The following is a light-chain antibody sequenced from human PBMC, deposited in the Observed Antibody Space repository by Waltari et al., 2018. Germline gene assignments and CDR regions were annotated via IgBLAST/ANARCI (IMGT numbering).Light chain of an antibody. Sequence: DIQMTQSPSTLAASVGDRVTITCRASQSISSWVALYQQKPGNAPKLLIYKASSVESGVPSRFSGSGSETEFTLTISSLQPDDFATYYCQQYNSYPYTFGQGTKLEIK. CDR2: KAS. CDR3: QQYNSYPYT. V-gene: IGKV1-5*03. CDR1: QSISSW. J-gene: IGKJ2*01.